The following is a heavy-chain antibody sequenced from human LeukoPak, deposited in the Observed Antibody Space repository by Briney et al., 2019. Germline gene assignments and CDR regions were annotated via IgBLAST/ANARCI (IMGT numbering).Heavy chain of an antibody. Sequence: GGSLRLSCAASGFTFNRYVIHWVRQAPGKGLEWVALISDDGNKKYYADFVKGRFTISRDSSKSTVYLQMNSLRPEDTAVFYCARDSRNYFFDYWGQGTLVTVSS. J-gene: IGHJ4*02. V-gene: IGHV3-30*03. CDR1: GFTFNRYV. CDR3: ARDSRNYFFDY. CDR2: ISDDGNKK.